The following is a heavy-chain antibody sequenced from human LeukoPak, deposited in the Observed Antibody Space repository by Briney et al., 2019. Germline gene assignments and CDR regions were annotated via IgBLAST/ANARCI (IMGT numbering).Heavy chain of an antibody. D-gene: IGHD3-22*01. CDR3: ASIEPTLFYYDSSGYPDY. Sequence: GSLRLSCAASGFTFSSYGMHWVRQAPGKGLEWVAFIRYDGSNKYYADSVKGRFTISRDNSKNTLYLQMNSLRAEDTAVYYCASIEPTLFYYDSSGYPDYWGQGTLVTVSS. CDR2: IRYDGSNK. CDR1: GFTFSSYG. J-gene: IGHJ4*02. V-gene: IGHV3-30*02.